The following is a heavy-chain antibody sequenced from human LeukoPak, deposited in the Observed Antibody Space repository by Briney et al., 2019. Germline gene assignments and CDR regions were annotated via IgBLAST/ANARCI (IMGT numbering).Heavy chain of an antibody. D-gene: IGHD5-24*01. V-gene: IGHV1-3*01. CDR3: ARGIWSATRVDYYLDN. J-gene: IGHJ4*02. Sequence: GASVKVTCKASGYTFSGYAIHWVRQAPGQRFEWMGWINAGNGHTKYSQNFQGRVTITRDSSANTVYMELSSLTSEDTAVYYCARGIWSATRVDYYLDNWGQGTLVTVSS. CDR2: INAGNGHT. CDR1: GYTFSGYA.